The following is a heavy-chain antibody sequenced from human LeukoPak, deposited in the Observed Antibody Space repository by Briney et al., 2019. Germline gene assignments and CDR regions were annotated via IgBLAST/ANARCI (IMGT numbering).Heavy chain of an antibody. V-gene: IGHV3-7*05. J-gene: IGHJ4*02. D-gene: IGHD2-21*02. CDR1: GFTFSRFW. CDR3: ARDFSYCPADY. Sequence: GGALRLSCAASGFTFSRFWMSWVRQAPGKGPEWVANIKQDGSEKNYVDSVKGRFTISRDNAKNSLYLQMNSPRAEDTAVYYCARDFSYCPADYWGQGTLVTVSS. CDR2: IKQDGSEK.